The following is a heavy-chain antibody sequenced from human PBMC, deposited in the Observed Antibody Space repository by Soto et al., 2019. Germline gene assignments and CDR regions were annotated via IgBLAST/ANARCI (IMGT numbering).Heavy chain of an antibody. V-gene: IGHV4-39*01. J-gene: IGHJ5*02. D-gene: IGHD2-15*01. CDR1: GGSISRSSYS. Sequence: SETLSLTCTVSGGSISRSSYSWAWIRQPPGKGLEWIGTLYYSGNTYYNPSLKCRVTISVDTSKNQFSLKLSSVTAADTAVYYCATRQGGSYNWFDPWGQGTLVTVPQ. CDR2: LYYSGNT. CDR3: ATRQGGSYNWFDP.